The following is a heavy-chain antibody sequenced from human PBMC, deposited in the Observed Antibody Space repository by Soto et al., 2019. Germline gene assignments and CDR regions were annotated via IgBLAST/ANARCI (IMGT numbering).Heavy chain of an antibody. Sequence: PWESLALSCSLSGFTFSHHSLCWVRQAPGKGLRYVSTISGNGGNTHYAASVRGRFTISRDDSKNTVFLQMSGLGVADSAVYYCVKVSGYCTGGSCFSYFDYWGQGAMVTVSS. CDR2: ISGNGGNT. V-gene: IGHV3-64D*06. CDR3: VKVSGYCTGGSCFSYFDY. CDR1: GFTFSHHS. D-gene: IGHD2-15*01. J-gene: IGHJ4*02.